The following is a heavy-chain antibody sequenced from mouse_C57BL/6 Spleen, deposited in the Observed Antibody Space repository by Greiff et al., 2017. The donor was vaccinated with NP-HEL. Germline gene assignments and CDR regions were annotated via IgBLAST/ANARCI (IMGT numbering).Heavy chain of an antibody. J-gene: IGHJ2*01. CDR2: IYPGDGDT. CDR1: GYAFSSYW. V-gene: IGHV1-80*01. Sequence: QVQLQQSGAELVKPGASVKISCKASGYAFSSYWMNWVKQRPGKGLEWIGQIYPGDGDTNYNGKFKGKATLTADKSSSTAYMQLSSLTSEDSAVYFCARNYGSSVYYFDYWGQGTTLTVSS. CDR3: ARNYGSSVYYFDY. D-gene: IGHD1-1*01.